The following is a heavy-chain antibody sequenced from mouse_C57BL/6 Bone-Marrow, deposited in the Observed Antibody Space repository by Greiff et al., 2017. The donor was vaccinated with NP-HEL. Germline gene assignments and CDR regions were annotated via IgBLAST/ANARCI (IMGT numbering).Heavy chain of an antibody. CDR2: ISSGGDYI. CDR3: KRDDPAWFAY. V-gene: IGHV5-9-1*02. J-gene: IGHJ3*01. CDR1: GFTFSSYA. Sequence: EVMLVESGEGLVKPGGSLKLSCAASGFTFSSYAMSWVRQTPEKRLEWVAYISSGGDYIYYADTVKGRFTISRDNARNTLYLQMSRLKSEDTAMYYCKRDDPAWFAYWGQGTLVTVSA.